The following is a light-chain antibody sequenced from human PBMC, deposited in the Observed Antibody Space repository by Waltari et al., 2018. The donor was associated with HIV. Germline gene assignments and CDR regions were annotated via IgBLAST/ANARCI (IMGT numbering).Light chain of an antibody. Sequence: EIVMTQSPATLSVSPGERATLSCRASQSVSSNLAWYQKKPGQAPRLLIYAASTRATDIPARFSGSGSGTEFTLTISSLLSEDFAVYYCQQYTHWPPPTFGGGTKVEIK. CDR3: QQYTHWPPPT. CDR1: QSVSSN. CDR2: AAS. V-gene: IGKV3-15*01. J-gene: IGKJ4*01.